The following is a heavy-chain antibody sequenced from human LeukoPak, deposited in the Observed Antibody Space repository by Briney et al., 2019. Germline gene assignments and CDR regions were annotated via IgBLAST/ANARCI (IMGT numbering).Heavy chain of an antibody. V-gene: IGHV3-43D*03. CDR3: AKDIRGSTSWYGLDY. Sequence: SGGSLRLSCAASGFPFDDYAMHWVREAPGEGLEWVSLISWDGGSTYYVDSVKGRFTISRENSKNSLYLQMNSLRAEDTALYYCAKDIRGSTSWYGLDYWGQGTLVTVSS. CDR1: GFPFDDYA. D-gene: IGHD6-13*01. J-gene: IGHJ4*02. CDR2: ISWDGGST.